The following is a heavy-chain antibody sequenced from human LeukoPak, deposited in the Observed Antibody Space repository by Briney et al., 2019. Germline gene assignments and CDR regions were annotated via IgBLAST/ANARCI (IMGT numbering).Heavy chain of an antibody. V-gene: IGHV3-23*01. CDR2: ISGSGGST. D-gene: IGHD2-21*02. CDR1: GFTFSSYA. Sequence: GGSLRLSCAASGFTFSSYAMSWVRQAPGTGLEWVSAISGSGGSTYYADSVKGRFTISRDNSKNTLYLQMNSLRAEDTAVYYCAKGVENVVTVVPLADYWGQGTLVTVSS. CDR3: AKGVENVVTVVPLADY. J-gene: IGHJ4*02.